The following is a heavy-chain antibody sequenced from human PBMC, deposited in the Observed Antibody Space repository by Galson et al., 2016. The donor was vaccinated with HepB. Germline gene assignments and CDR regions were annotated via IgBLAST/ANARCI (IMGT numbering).Heavy chain of an antibody. D-gene: IGHD1-26*01. J-gene: IGHJ2*01. CDR1: GFIFTNYW. Sequence: QSGAEVTKPGDSLRISCEGSGFIFTNYWISWLRLMPGKGLEWMGRLDPADSSSIYNPSFRGHVTFSTDMSLTTAYLQWSSLQASDSAIYYCARHGRSLGAVWNFDLWGRGSLVTVSS. CDR2: LDPADSSS. V-gene: IGHV5-10-1*01. CDR3: ARHGRSLGAVWNFDL.